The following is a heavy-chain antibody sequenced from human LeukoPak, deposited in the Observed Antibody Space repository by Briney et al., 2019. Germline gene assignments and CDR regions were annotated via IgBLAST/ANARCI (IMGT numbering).Heavy chain of an antibody. V-gene: IGHV3-21*01. Sequence: PGGSLRLSCAASGFTFSSYTMNWVRQAPGKGLEWVSSFSRSGPYIYYADSVKGRFTISRDNAKNSLYLQMNSLRAEDTAVYYCARDNNYAFDYWGQGTLVTVSS. D-gene: IGHD5-18*01. CDR3: ARDNNYAFDY. CDR2: FSRSGPYI. CDR1: GFTFSSYT. J-gene: IGHJ4*02.